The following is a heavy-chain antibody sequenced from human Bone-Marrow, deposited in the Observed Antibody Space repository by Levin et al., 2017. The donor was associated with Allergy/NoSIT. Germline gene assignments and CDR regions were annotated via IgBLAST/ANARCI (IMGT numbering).Heavy chain of an antibody. J-gene: IGHJ4*02. CDR2: ISGSGGST. D-gene: IGHD2-2*01. CDR3: AKFTVVVPAATNFDY. V-gene: IGHV3-23*01. CDR1: GFTFSSYA. Sequence: GGSLRLSCAASGFTFSSYAMSWVRQAPGKGLEWVSAISGSGGSTYYADSVKGRFTISRDNSKNTLYLQMNSLRAEDTAVYYCAKFTVVVPAATNFDYWGQGTLVTVSS.